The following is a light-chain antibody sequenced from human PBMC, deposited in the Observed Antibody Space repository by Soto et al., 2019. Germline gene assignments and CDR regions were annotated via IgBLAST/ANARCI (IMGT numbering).Light chain of an antibody. CDR3: QQSYSTPLT. V-gene: IGKV1-5*01. Sequence: DIQMTQSPPTLSASVGDRVTITCRASQSISSWLAWYQQRPGKAPNLLIYDVSSLESGVPSRFSGSGSGTEFTLTISSLQPDDFATYYCQQSYSTPLTFGPGTKVDIK. CDR2: DVS. J-gene: IGKJ3*01. CDR1: QSISSW.